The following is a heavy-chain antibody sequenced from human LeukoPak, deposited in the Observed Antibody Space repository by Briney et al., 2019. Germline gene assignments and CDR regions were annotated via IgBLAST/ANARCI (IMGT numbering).Heavy chain of an antibody. CDR3: ARAGGFN. V-gene: IGHV4-61*02. CDR1: GGSISSGSYY. J-gene: IGHJ4*02. CDR2: IYHSGST. D-gene: IGHD3-16*01. Sequence: SETLSLTCTVSGGSISSGSYYWSWIRQPAGKGLEWIGRIYHSGSTYYNPSLKSRVTISVDTSKNQFSLKLSSVTAADTAVYYCARAGGFNWGQGTLVTVSS.